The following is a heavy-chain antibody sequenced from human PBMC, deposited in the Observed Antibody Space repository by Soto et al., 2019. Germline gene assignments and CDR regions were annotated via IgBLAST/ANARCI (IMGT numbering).Heavy chain of an antibody. Sequence: PSETLSLTCTVSGGSISSSSYYWGWIRQPPGKGLEWIGSIYYSGSTYYNPSLKSRVTISVDTSKNQFSLKPSSVTAADTAVYYCARHDSGYENWFDPWGQGTLVTVSS. V-gene: IGHV4-39*01. J-gene: IGHJ5*02. D-gene: IGHD5-12*01. CDR2: IYYSGST. CDR1: GGSISSSSYY. CDR3: ARHDSGYENWFDP.